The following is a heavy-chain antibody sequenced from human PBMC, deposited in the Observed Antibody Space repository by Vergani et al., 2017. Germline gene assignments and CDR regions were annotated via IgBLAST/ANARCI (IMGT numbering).Heavy chain of an antibody. J-gene: IGHJ4*02. CDR1: GYTFTSYD. CDR2: IDTNNGRP. CDR3: VRDFRRNDNVFHH. V-gene: IGHV7-4-1*02. D-gene: IGHD5-24*01. Sequence: QVQLVQSGAEVKKPGASVKVSCKASGYTFTSYDINWVRQATGQGLEWMGWIDTNNGRPTYAQGFTGRFVFSVEKSVSTAYLGITSLRADDTAVYFCVRDFRRNDNVFHHWGQGTLITVSS.